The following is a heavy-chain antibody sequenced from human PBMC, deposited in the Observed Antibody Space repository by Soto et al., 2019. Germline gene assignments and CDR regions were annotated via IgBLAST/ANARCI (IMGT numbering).Heavy chain of an antibody. J-gene: IGHJ6*02. CDR3: AKDRYCSSTSCYTIWYYYYGMDV. D-gene: IGHD2-2*02. CDR2: ISGSGGST. CDR1: GFTFSSYA. V-gene: IGHV3-23*01. Sequence: GGSLRLSCAASGFTFSSYAMSWVRQAPGKRLEWVSAISGSGGSTYYADSVKGRFTISRDNSKNTLYLQMNSLRAEDTAVYYCAKDRYCSSTSCYTIWYYYYGMDVWGQGTTVTVSS.